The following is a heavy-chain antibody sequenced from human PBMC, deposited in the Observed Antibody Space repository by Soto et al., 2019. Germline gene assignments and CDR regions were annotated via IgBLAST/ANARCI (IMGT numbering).Heavy chain of an antibody. D-gene: IGHD6-6*01. J-gene: IGHJ4*02. CDR1: GFTFSSYE. CDR3: ARLPPYSSSSDC. Sequence: HPGGSLRLSCAASGFTFSSYEMNWVRQAPEKGLEWVSYISSSGSIMYYADSVKGRFTISRDNAKNSLYLQMNSLRAEDTAVYYCARLPPYSSSSDCWGQGTLVTVSS. V-gene: IGHV3-48*03. CDR2: ISSSGSIM.